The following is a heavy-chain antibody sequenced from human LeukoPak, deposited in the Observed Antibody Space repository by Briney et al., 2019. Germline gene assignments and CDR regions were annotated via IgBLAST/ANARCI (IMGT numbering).Heavy chain of an antibody. CDR3: AREGYYYGSGNRVYYYGTDV. J-gene: IGHJ6*02. D-gene: IGHD3-10*01. V-gene: IGHV3-74*01. CDR1: GFTFSSYW. CDR2: IKSDGSST. Sequence: GGSLRLSCAASGFTFSSYWMHWVRQAPGKGLVWVSRIKSDGSSTSYADSVKGRFTISRDNAKNTLYLQMNSLRAEDTAVYYCAREGYYYGSGNRVYYYGTDVWGQGTTVTVSS.